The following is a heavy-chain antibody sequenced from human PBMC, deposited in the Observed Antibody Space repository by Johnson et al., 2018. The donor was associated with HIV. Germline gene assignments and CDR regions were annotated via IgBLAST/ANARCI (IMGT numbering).Heavy chain of an antibody. D-gene: IGHD6-19*01. V-gene: IGHV3-66*01. CDR3: ARRFFPGITVALDAFDI. Sequence: VQLVESGGGVVKPGGSLRLSCVASGFTFKNAWMSWVRQAPGKGLEWVSVIYSGGNTYYAASVKGRFTISRDNAKNSLYLQMNSLRAEDTAVYYCARRFFPGITVALDAFDIWGQGTMVTVSS. CDR2: IYSGGNT. J-gene: IGHJ3*02. CDR1: GFTFKNAW.